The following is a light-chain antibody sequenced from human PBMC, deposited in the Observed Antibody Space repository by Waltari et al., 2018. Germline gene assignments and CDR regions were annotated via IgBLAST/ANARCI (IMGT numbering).Light chain of an antibody. CDR2: DDS. V-gene: IGLV3-21*01. Sequence: SFVLTQPPPVPVAPGETAQIPCGGNTIGRKSVHWYQQKPGQAPASVFYDDSDRPSRIPERFSGSNSGNTATLTISRVEDGDEADYHCQVWESRSDPFFGGGTKLTVL. CDR3: QVWESRSDPF. CDR1: TIGRKS. J-gene: IGLJ2*01.